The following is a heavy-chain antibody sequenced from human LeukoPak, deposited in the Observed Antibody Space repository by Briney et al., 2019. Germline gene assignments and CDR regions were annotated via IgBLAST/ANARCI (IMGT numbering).Heavy chain of an antibody. Sequence: GGSLRLSCAASGFTFSDYYMSWIRQAPGKGLEWVAVISYDGSNKYYADSVKGRFTISRDNSKNTLYLQMNSLRAEDTAVYYCASGNRFDYWGQGTLATVSS. CDR3: ASGNRFDY. D-gene: IGHD1-14*01. CDR1: GFTFSDYY. CDR2: ISYDGSNK. J-gene: IGHJ4*02. V-gene: IGHV3-30-3*01.